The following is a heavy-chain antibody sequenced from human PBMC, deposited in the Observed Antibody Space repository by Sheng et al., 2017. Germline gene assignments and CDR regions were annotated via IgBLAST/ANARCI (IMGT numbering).Heavy chain of an antibody. J-gene: IGHJ5*02. V-gene: IGHV4-59*12. D-gene: IGHD4-17*01. CDR1: GGSISSYY. CDR3: ARSRDYLRWFDP. Sequence: QVQLQESGPGLVKPSETLSLTCTVSGGSISSYYWSWIRQPPGKGLEWIGYIYYSGSTNYNPSLKSRVTISVDTSKNQFSLKLSSVTAADTAVYYCARSRDYLRWFDPWGQGTLVTVSS. CDR2: IYYSGST.